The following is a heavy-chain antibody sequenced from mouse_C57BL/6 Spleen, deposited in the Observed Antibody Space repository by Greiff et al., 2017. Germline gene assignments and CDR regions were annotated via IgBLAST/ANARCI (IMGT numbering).Heavy chain of an antibody. V-gene: IGHV1-52*01. CDR1: GYTFTSCW. CDR3: ARGIYYDYDAFAY. Sequence: QVQLQQPGAELVRPGSSVKLSCKASGYTFTSCWMHWVKQRPIQGLEWIGNIDPSDSETHYNQKFKDKATLTVDKSSSTAYMQLSSLTSEDSAVYYCARGIYYDYDAFAYWGQGTLVTVSA. D-gene: IGHD2-4*01. CDR2: IDPSDSET. J-gene: IGHJ3*01.